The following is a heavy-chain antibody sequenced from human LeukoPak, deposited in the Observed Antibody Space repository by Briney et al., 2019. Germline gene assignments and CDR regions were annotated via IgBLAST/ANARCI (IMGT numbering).Heavy chain of an antibody. V-gene: IGHV3-11*01. CDR2: ISSGGDTI. J-gene: IGHJ2*01. CDR1: GFSFSDYY. D-gene: IGHD2-2*01. Sequence: PGRSLRLSCAASGFSFSDYYMTWIRQSPGKGLEWVSFISSGGDTIYYADSVKGRFIISRDNAKNSLYLQMNSLRAEDTAVYYCAKEITYCSRTSCYVYWYFDLWGRGTLVTVSS. CDR3: AKEITYCSRTSCYVYWYFDL.